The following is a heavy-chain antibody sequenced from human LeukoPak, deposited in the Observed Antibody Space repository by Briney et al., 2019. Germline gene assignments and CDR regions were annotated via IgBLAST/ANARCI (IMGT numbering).Heavy chain of an antibody. CDR2: INPNSGGT. V-gene: IGHV1/OR15-1*01. CDR1: GYIFTDYY. D-gene: IGHD6-19*01. Sequence: GASVKVSCKASGYIFTDYYMHWVRQAPGQELGWMGRINPNSGGTNYAQKFQGRVTMTRDTSISTAYTELSSLRSEDTATYYCARVTDIAVAGRFGYWGQGTLVTVSS. CDR3: ARVTDIAVAGRFGY. J-gene: IGHJ4*02.